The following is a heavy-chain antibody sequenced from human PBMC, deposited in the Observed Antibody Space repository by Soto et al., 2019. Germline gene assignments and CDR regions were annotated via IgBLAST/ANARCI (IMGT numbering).Heavy chain of an antibody. CDR1: GFTFSSYA. CDR2: ISGSGGSK. Sequence: GGSLRLSCAASGFTFSSYAMSWVRQAPGKGLEWVSAISGSGGSKYYADSVKGRSTISRDNSKNTLYLQMNSLRAEDTAVYYCAVYYGSGSYYKDFRSFYYMDVWGKGTTVTVSS. J-gene: IGHJ6*03. CDR3: AVYYGSGSYYKDFRSFYYMDV. V-gene: IGHV3-23*01. D-gene: IGHD3-10*01.